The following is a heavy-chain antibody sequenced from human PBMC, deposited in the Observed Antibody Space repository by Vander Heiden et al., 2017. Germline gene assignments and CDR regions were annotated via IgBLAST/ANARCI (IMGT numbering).Heavy chain of an antibody. CDR3: ARQPWQLSAYYFDY. D-gene: IGHD6-13*01. CDR1: GGSINNYS. V-gene: IGHV4-59*01. CDR2: IYYTGDT. Sequence: QVQLQESGPGLVQPSETLSITCTVPGGSINNYSWTWIRQPPGKGLEWIGYIYYTGDTNYNPSLKSRATISVDTSKNQFSLKLRSVSAADTAVYYCARQPWQLSAYYFDYWGQGAPVTVSS. J-gene: IGHJ4*02.